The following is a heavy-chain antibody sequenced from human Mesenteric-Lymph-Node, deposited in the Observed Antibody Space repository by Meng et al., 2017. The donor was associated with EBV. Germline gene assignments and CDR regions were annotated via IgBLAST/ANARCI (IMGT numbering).Heavy chain of an antibody. CDR2: IYYSGST. Sequence: LQLQESGPGMVTPSDTLPLTCTVSGGSISSSSSYGGWIRQPPGKGLEWIGSIYYSGSTYYNPSLKSRVTISVDTSKNQFSLKLSSVTAADTAVYYCARHEDSSSWYDYWGQGTLVTVSS. D-gene: IGHD6-13*01. J-gene: IGHJ4*02. CDR1: GGSISSSSSY. CDR3: ARHEDSSSWYDY. V-gene: IGHV4-39*01.